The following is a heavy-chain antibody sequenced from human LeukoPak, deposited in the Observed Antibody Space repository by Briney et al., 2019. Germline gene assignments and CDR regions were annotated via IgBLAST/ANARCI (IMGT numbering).Heavy chain of an antibody. CDR2: IIPIFGTA. V-gene: IGHV1-69*05. CDR1: GGTFSSYA. J-gene: IGHJ4*02. CDR3: ARVRSWYYGSGSYNPLGY. Sequence: SVKVSCKASGGTFSSYAISWVRQAPGQGLEWMGRIIPIFGTANYAQKFQGRVTITTDESTSTAYMELSSLRSEDTAVYYCARVRSWYYGSGSYNPLGYWGQGTLVTVSS. D-gene: IGHD3-10*01.